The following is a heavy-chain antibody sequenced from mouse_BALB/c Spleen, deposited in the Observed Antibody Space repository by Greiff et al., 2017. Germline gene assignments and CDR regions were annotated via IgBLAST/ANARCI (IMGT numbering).Heavy chain of an antibody. CDR3: ARDGYTDEGFPY. V-gene: IGHV5-4*02. Sequence: EVKLVESGGGLVKPGGSLKLSCAASGFTFSDYYMYWVRQTPEKRLEWVATISDGGSYTYYPDSVQGRFTISRDIASNNLYLQLSSLKSEDTAMYYCARDGYTDEGFPYWGQGTLVTVSA. D-gene: IGHD2-12*01. J-gene: IGHJ3*01. CDR1: GFTFSDYY. CDR2: ISDGGSYT.